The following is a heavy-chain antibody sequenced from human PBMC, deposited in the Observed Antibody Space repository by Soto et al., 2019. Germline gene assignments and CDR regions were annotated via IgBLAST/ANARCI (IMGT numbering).Heavy chain of an antibody. V-gene: IGHV4-4*02. J-gene: IGHJ4*02. D-gene: IGHD6-13*01. CDR1: GGSISTSNW. Sequence: QVQLQESGPGLVKPSGTLSLTCAVSGGSISTSNWWSWVRQPPGKGLEWIGEVYRTGSTNYNPSLESRLKISVAKSKNQFSLKLTSVTAADTAVYYCARARATIAAAAIFDCWGQGTLVTVSS. CDR2: VYRTGST. CDR3: ARARATIAAAAIFDC.